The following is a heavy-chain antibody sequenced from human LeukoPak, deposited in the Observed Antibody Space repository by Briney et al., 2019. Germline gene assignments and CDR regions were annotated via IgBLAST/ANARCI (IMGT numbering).Heavy chain of an antibody. CDR2: IYYSGST. V-gene: IGHV4-39*01. J-gene: IGHJ4*02. CDR1: GGSISSSSYY. D-gene: IGHD2-2*01. Sequence: PSETLSLTCTVSGGSISSSSYYWGWIRQPPGKGLEWIGSIYYSGSTYYNPSLKSRVTISVDTSRNQFSLKLSSVTAADTAVYYCARRSISSDYWGQGTLVTVSS. CDR3: ARRSISSDY.